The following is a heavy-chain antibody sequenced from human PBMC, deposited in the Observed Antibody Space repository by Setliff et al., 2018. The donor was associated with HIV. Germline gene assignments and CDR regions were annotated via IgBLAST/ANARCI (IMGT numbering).Heavy chain of an antibody. CDR2: IYSDGST. Sequence: SCKASGFTVSSYYMAWVRQAPGKGLEWVSTIYSDGSTYHADSVKGRVTLSRDNSKNTLYLQMNSLRPEDTAVYYCARVRLYNNALDYWGQGTLVTVSS. V-gene: IGHV3-66*02. CDR3: ARVRLYNNALDY. J-gene: IGHJ4*02. D-gene: IGHD3-10*01. CDR1: GFTVSSYY.